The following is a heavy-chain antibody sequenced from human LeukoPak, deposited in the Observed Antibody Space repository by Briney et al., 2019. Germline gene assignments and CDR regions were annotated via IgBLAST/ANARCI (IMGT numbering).Heavy chain of an antibody. CDR1: GFTFSSYA. Sequence: GGSLRLSCAASGFTFSSYAMSWVRQAPGKGLGWVSAISGSGGSTYYADSVKGRFTISRDNSKNTLYLQMNSLRAEDTAVYYCAKRMQQLVKVFGYWGQGTLVTVSS. V-gene: IGHV3-23*01. J-gene: IGHJ4*02. CDR3: AKRMQQLVKVFGY. D-gene: IGHD6-13*01. CDR2: ISGSGGST.